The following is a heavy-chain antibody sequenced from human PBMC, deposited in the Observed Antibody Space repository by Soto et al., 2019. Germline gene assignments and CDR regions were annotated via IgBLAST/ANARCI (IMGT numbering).Heavy chain of an antibody. V-gene: IGHV3-30*18. J-gene: IGHJ6*02. CDR3: AKDQLSSSGSKYGMDV. CDR2: ISYDGSNK. D-gene: IGHD6-6*01. CDR1: GFTFSSYG. Sequence: SLRLSCAASGFTFSSYGMHWVRQAPGKGLEWVAVISYDGSNKYYADSVKGRFTISRDNSKNTLYLQMNSLRAEDTAVYYCAKDQLSSSGSKYGMDVWGQGTTVTSP.